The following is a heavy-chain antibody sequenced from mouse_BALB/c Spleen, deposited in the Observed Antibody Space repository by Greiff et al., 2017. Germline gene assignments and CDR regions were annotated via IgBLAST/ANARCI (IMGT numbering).Heavy chain of an antibody. CDR1: GFAFSSYW. Sequence: EVLLVESGAGLVQPGGSLKLSCAASGFAFSSYWMSWVRQAPGKGLEWIGEINPDSSTINYTPSLKDKFIITRDNAKNTLYLQMSKVRSEDTALYYCAGLHYYGSSSGYFDDWGAGTTVTVSA. V-gene: IGHV4-1*02. D-gene: IGHD1-1*01. CDR2: INPDSSTI. J-gene: IGHJ1*01. CDR3: AGLHYYGSSSGYFDD.